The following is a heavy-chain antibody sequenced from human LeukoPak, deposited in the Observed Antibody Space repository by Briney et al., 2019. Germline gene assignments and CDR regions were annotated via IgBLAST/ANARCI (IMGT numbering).Heavy chain of an antibody. D-gene: IGHD6-13*01. CDR1: GGSISSSSYY. CDR3: ARGVATTAAGIRIGIRYGMDV. J-gene: IGHJ6*02. CDR2: IYYSGST. V-gene: IGHV4-39*07. Sequence: SETLSLTCTVSGGSISSSSYYWGWIRQPPGKGLEWIGSIYYSGSTYYNPSLKSRVTISVDTSKNQFSLKLSSVTAADTAVYYCARGVATTAAGIRIGIRYGMDVWGQGTTVTVSS.